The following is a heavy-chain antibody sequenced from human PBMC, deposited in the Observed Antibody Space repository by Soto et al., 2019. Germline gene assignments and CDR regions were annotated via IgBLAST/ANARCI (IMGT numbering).Heavy chain of an antibody. CDR3: AKDLYGDFDY. CDR2: ISGTGGTT. Sequence: PGGSLRLSCAASGFTFNNYAMNWVRQAPGKGLEWVATISGTGGTTYYADSVKGRFTISRDNSKNTLYLQMNSLRAEDTAVYYCAKDLYGDFDYWGQGTLVTVSS. V-gene: IGHV3-23*01. J-gene: IGHJ4*02. D-gene: IGHD4-17*01. CDR1: GFTFNNYA.